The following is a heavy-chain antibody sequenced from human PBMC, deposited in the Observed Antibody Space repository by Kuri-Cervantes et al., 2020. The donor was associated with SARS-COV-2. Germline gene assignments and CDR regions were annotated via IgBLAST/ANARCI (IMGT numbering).Heavy chain of an antibody. D-gene: IGHD5-12*01. Sequence: ASVKVSCKASGYTFTSYDINWVRQATGQGLEWMGWMNPNSGNTGYAQKFQGRVTMTTDTSTSTAYMELRSLRSDDTAVYYCARVGYSGYEDPYYYYGMDVWGQGTTVTVSS. CDR1: GYTFTSYD. J-gene: IGHJ6*02. CDR2: MNPNSGNT. V-gene: IGHV1-8*01. CDR3: ARVGYSGYEDPYYYYGMDV.